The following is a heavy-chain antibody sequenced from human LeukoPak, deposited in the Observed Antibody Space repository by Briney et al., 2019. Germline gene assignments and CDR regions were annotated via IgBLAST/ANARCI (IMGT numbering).Heavy chain of an antibody. D-gene: IGHD3-3*01. V-gene: IGHV1-8*03. CDR2: MSPNNGDT. Sequence: ASVKVSCKASGYTFTGYYMHWVRQATGQGLEWMGWMSPNNGDTGYAQNFQGRITITRNTSISTAYMELSSLRSEDTAVYYCARAQPPVEGYYMDVWGKGTTVTVSS. J-gene: IGHJ6*03. CDR3: ARAQPPVEGYYMDV. CDR1: GYTFTGYY.